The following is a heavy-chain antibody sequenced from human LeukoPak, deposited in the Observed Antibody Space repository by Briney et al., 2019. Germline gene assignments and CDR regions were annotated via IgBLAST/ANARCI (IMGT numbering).Heavy chain of an antibody. J-gene: IGHJ4*02. Sequence: GGSLRLSCVASGITFSNYAVSGVRQASEKGLDWVSVISGSAHKIRYADSVKGRFTISRDNSENIVYLQMDNLRAEDTAVYYCAGRVTGYSSGYVYWGQGTLVTVSS. CDR3: AGRVTGYSSGYVY. CDR1: GITFSNYA. V-gene: IGHV3-23*01. D-gene: IGHD5-18*01. CDR2: ISGSAHKI.